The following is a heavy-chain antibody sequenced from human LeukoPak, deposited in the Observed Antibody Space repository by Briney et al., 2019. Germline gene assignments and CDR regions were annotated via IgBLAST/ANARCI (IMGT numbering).Heavy chain of an antibody. Sequence: PSETLSLTCTVSGGSISSYYWSWIRQPPGKGLEWIGYIYYSGSTNYNPSLKSRVTISVDTSKNQFSLKLSSVTAADTAVYYCARAISYYYGSGSYWKVDYWGQGTLVTVSS. CDR1: GGSISSYY. CDR3: ARAISYYYGSGSYWKVDY. CDR2: IYYSGST. D-gene: IGHD3-10*01. J-gene: IGHJ4*02. V-gene: IGHV4-59*01.